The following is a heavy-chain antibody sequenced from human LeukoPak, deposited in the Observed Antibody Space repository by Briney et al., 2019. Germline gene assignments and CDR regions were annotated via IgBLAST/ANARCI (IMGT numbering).Heavy chain of an antibody. CDR1: GFTVSSNY. V-gene: IGHV3-30*18. CDR3: AKDEMRYFDWLLQAFDY. CDR2: ISYDGSNK. Sequence: PGGSLRLSCAASGFTVSSNYMSWVRQAPGKGLEWVAVISYDGSNKYYADSVKGRFTISRDNSKNTLYLQMNSLRAEDTAVYYCAKDEMRYFDWLLQAFDYWGQGTLVTVSS. J-gene: IGHJ4*02. D-gene: IGHD3-9*01.